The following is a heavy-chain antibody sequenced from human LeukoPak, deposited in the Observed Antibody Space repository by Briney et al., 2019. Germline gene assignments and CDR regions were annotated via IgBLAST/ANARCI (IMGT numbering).Heavy chain of an antibody. CDR3: AREWTGGFDY. Sequence: PGGSLRLSCAASGFTFSSYAMHWVRQALGKGLEWVAVISYDGSNKYYADSVKGRFTISRDNSKNTLYLQMNSLRAEDTAVYYCAREWTGGFDYWGQGTLVTVSS. J-gene: IGHJ4*02. V-gene: IGHV3-30-3*01. CDR2: ISYDGSNK. CDR1: GFTFSSYA. D-gene: IGHD3-10*01.